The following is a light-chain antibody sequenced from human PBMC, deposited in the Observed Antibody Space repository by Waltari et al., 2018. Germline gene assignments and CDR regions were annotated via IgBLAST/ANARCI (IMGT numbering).Light chain of an antibody. CDR3: QHYNSYPWT. J-gene: IGKJ1*01. CDR2: KAS. CDR1: QSISTW. V-gene: IGKV1-5*03. Sequence: DIQMTQSPAALSASVGDRVTITCRASQSISTWLAWYQQKPGKAPKLLIYKASSVQSGVPSRFSGSGSETAFTLPITRLHPDDFATYYCQHYNSYPWTFGQGTKVEIK.